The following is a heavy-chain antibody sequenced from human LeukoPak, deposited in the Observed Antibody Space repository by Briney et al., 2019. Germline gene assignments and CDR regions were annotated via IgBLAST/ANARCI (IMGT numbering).Heavy chain of an antibody. V-gene: IGHV4-4*07. D-gene: IGHD3-22*01. J-gene: IGHJ4*02. CDR1: GVSISSYY. CDR2: IHTSGSN. Sequence: SETLSLTCTVSGVSISSYYWSWLRPPAGQGLEWIGRIHTSGSNNYNPSLKSRVSMSVDTSKNQFSLKLSSVTAADTAVYYCARGSYYHYYDSSGYEGTGFDYWGQGTLVTVSS. CDR3: ARGSYYHYYDSSGYEGTGFDY.